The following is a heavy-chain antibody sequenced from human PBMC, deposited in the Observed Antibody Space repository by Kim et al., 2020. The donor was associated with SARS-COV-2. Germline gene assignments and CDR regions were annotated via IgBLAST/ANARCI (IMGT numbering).Heavy chain of an antibody. CDR3: ARDPLLWFGETYTYWYFDL. CDR2: ISAYNGNT. V-gene: IGHV1-18*01. J-gene: IGHJ2*01. CDR1: GYTFTSYG. D-gene: IGHD3-10*01. Sequence: ASVKVSCKASGYTFTSYGISWVRQAPGQGLEWMGWISAYNGNTNYAQKLQGRVTMTTDTSTSTAYMELRSLRSDDTAVYYCARDPLLWFGETYTYWYFDLWGRGTLVTVSS.